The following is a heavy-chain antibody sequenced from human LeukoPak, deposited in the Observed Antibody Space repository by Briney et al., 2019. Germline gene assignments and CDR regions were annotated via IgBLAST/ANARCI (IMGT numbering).Heavy chain of an antibody. CDR1: GSTFTGYY. CDR2: INPNSGGT. V-gene: IGHV1-2*02. Sequence: GSVKVSCKASGSTFTGYYMHWVRQAPGQGLEWMGWINPNSGGTNYAQKFQGRVTMTRDTSISTAYMELSRLRSDDTAVYYCACHYGDYEYFQHWGQGTLVTVSS. CDR3: ACHYGDYEYFQH. D-gene: IGHD4-17*01. J-gene: IGHJ1*01.